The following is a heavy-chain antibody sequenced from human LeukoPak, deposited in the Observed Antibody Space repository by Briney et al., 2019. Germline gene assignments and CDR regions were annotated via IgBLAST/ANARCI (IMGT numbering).Heavy chain of an antibody. CDR1: GGSISSGGYY. V-gene: IGHV4-31*03. CDR2: IYYSGST. J-gene: IGHJ4*02. CDR3: ASRNSYGSGSFYDY. Sequence: SETLSLTCTVSGGSISSGGYYWSWLRQHPGKGLEWIGYIYYSGSTYYNPSLKSRVTISVDTSKNQFSLKLSSVTAADTAVYYCASRNSYGSGSFYDYWGQGTLVTVSS. D-gene: IGHD3-10*01.